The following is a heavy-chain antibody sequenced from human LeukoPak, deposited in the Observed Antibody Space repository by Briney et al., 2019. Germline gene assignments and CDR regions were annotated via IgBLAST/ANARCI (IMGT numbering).Heavy chain of an antibody. CDR3: ARTLWERRAKVDY. Sequence: GGSLRLSCAASGFTFSSYSMNWVRQAPGQELEWVSSISSSSSYIYYADSVKGRFTISRDNAKNSLYLQMNSLRAEDTAVYYCARTLWERRAKVDYWGQGTLVTVSS. D-gene: IGHD1-26*01. J-gene: IGHJ4*02. CDR1: GFTFSSYS. CDR2: ISSSSSYI. V-gene: IGHV3-21*01.